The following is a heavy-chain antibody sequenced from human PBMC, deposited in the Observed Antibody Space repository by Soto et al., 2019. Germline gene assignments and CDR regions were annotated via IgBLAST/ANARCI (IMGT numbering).Heavy chain of an antibody. CDR3: ARHKRDLRFLEWSYYFDS. CDR2: ISYDGSNK. V-gene: IGHV3-30*10. J-gene: IGHJ4*02. D-gene: IGHD3-3*01. CDR1: GFTFSTYA. Sequence: GGSLRLSCAASGFTFSTYAMHWVRQAPGKGLEWVAVISYDGSNKYYTDYVKGQFTISRDNSKNTLYLQMNSLRAEDTAVYYCARHKRDLRFLEWSYYFDSWGQGTLVTVSS.